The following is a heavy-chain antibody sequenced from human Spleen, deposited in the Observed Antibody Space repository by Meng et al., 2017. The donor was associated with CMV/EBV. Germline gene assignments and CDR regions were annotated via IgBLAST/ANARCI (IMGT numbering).Heavy chain of an antibody. CDR1: GGSFSGYY. D-gene: IGHD5-24*01. CDR3: ARELKGI. Sequence: SETLSLTCAVYGGSFSGYYWSWIRQPPGKGLEWIGEINHSGSTNYNPSLKSRVTISVDTSKNQFSLKLSSVTAADTAVYYCARELKGIWGQGTMVTVSS. CDR2: INHSGST. V-gene: IGHV4-34*01. J-gene: IGHJ3*02.